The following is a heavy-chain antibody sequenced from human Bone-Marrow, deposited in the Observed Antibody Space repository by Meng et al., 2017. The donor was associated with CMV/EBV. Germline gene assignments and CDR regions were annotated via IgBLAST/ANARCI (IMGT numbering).Heavy chain of an antibody. Sequence: KVYCKGSTCTFTGYWICWVRQMPGKGLEWMGIIYFSDSDTRYSPSFEGQVTISVDKSINTAYLQWTSLKASDTAMYYCARHNGRRTDDAFDIWGQGTMVTVSS. CDR3: ARHNGRRTDDAFDI. CDR1: TCTFTGYW. J-gene: IGHJ3*02. CDR2: IYFSDSDT. V-gene: IGHV5-51*01.